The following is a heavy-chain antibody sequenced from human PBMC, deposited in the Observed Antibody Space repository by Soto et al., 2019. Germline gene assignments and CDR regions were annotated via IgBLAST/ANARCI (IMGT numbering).Heavy chain of an antibody. V-gene: IGHV5-10-1*01. J-gene: IGHJ6*02. CDR2: IDPSDSYT. D-gene: IGHD6-19*01. CDR1: GYSFTSYW. Sequence: PGESLKISCKGSGYSFTSYWISWVRQMPGKGLEWMGRIDPSDSYTNYSPSFQGHVTISADKSISTAYLQWSSLKASDTAMYYCARATLPEIAVAGSDNGGMDVWGQGTTVTVSS. CDR3: ARATLPEIAVAGSDNGGMDV.